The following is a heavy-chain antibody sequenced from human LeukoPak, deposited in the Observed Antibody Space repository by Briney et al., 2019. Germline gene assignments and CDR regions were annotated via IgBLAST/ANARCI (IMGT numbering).Heavy chain of an antibody. CDR2: ISASGNT. Sequence: SETLSLTCTVSGGSISNYYWSWILQPAGKGLEWIGRISASGNTNYNPSLKSRVTMSVDTSMNLFALKLSSVTAADTAVYYCARQGVATEIDYWGQGTLVTVSS. V-gene: IGHV4-4*07. D-gene: IGHD2-21*02. CDR1: GGSISNYY. CDR3: ARQGVATEIDY. J-gene: IGHJ4*02.